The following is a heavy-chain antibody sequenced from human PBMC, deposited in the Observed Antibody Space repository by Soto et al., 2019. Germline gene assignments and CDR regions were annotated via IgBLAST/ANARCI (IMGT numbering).Heavy chain of an antibody. CDR2: IWYDGSNK. Sequence: GGSLRLSCAASGFTFSSYGMHWVRQAPGKGLEWVAVIWYDGSNKYYADSVKGRFTISRDNSKNTLYLQMNSLRAEDTAVYYCAREIDYGSGSPNDAFDIWGQGTMVTVSS. J-gene: IGHJ3*02. CDR1: GFTFSSYG. D-gene: IGHD3-10*01. CDR3: AREIDYGSGSPNDAFDI. V-gene: IGHV3-33*01.